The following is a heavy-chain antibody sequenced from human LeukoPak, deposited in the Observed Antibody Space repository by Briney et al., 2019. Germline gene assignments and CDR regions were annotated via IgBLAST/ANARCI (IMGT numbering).Heavy chain of an antibody. J-gene: IGHJ4*02. CDR3: AREGRGRYSSSSGELDY. Sequence: ASVKVSCKASGYTFTSYDINWVRQATGQGLEWMGWMNPNSGNTGYAQKFQGRVTMTRNTSISTAYMELSSLRSDDTAVYYCAREGRGRYSSSSGELDYWGQGTLVTVSS. CDR1: GYTFTSYD. D-gene: IGHD6-6*01. CDR2: MNPNSGNT. V-gene: IGHV1-8*01.